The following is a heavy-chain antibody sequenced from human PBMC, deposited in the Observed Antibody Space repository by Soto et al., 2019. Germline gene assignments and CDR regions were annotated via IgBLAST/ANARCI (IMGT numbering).Heavy chain of an antibody. CDR2: ISYDGNNK. J-gene: IGHJ6*02. D-gene: IGHD3-10*02. Sequence: VHLVESGGGVVQPGRSLRLSCAASGFTFSRFSMHWVRQAPGKGLAWVAVISYDGNNKHFAESVKGRFSISRDDSKNTVYLEMNNLRGDDSAVYYCARDHGMFLSYYYYGMDVWGQGTTVTVSS. CDR3: ARDHGMFLSYYYYGMDV. V-gene: IGHV3-30-3*01. CDR1: GFTFSRFS.